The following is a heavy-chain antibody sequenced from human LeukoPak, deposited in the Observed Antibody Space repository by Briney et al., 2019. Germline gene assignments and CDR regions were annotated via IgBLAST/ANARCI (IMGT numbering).Heavy chain of an antibody. J-gene: IGHJ4*02. CDR2: ISGNGGST. Sequence: QPGGSLRLSCAASGFTFSSYAMSWVRQAPGKGLEWVSGISGNGGSTYYADSVKGRFTISRDRSKNTLYLQMNSLRVEDTAVYYCAKEIYYDNSGSDFDYWGQGTLVTVSS. V-gene: IGHV3-23*01. CDR1: GFTFSSYA. D-gene: IGHD3-22*01. CDR3: AKEIYYDNSGSDFDY.